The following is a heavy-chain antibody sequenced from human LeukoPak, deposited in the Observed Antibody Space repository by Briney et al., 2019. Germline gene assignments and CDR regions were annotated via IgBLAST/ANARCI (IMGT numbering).Heavy chain of an antibody. CDR1: GFIFSSYS. J-gene: IGHJ4*02. V-gene: IGHV3-48*01. Sequence: GGSLRLSCAASGFIFSSYSMNWVRQAPGKGLEWLSYISSSSSTIYYADPVKGRFTISRNNAKNSLFLQMNSLRAEDTAVYYCATLGGVSYFDYWGQGTLVTVSS. CDR3: ATLGGVSYFDY. CDR2: ISSSSSTI. D-gene: IGHD3-16*02.